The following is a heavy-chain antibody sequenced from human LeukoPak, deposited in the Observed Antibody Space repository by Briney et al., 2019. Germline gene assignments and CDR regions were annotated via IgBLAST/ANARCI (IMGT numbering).Heavy chain of an antibody. CDR1: VFTVSSNY. CDR3: ARPGNAPFDY. CDR2: IYSGGST. Sequence: GGSLRLSCAASVFTVSSNYMSWVRQAPGKGLEWVSVIYSGGSTYYADSVKGRFTISRDNSKNTLYLQMNRLRAEDTGVYYCARPGNAPFDYWGQGTLVTVSS. V-gene: IGHV3-53*01. J-gene: IGHJ4*02.